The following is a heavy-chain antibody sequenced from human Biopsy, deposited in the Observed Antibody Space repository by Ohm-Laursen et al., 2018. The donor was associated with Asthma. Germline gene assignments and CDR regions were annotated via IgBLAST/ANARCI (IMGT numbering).Heavy chain of an antibody. J-gene: IGHJ5*02. CDR2: IDQSGYT. Sequence: TLSLTCTVYGGYLTGHYWNWIRQPPGKGLEWIGEIDQSGYTNYNPSLKSRVTISADTSKNQFHLNLSSVTAADTAVYFCARAAIAGIRGWFDPRGQGTLVTVSS. V-gene: IGHV4-34*01. D-gene: IGHD2-2*02. CDR3: ARAAIAGIRGWFDP. CDR1: GGYLTGHY.